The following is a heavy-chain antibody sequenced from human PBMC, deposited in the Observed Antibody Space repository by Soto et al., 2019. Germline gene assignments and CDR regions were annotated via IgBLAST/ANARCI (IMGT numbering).Heavy chain of an antibody. Sequence: QVQLVESGGGVVQPGRSLRLSCAASGFTFSSYGMHWVRQAPGKGLEWVAVISYDGSNKYYADSVKGRFTISRDNSKNTLYLQMNSLRAEDTAVYYCAKDPPPTVTTTANFDYWGQGTLVTVSS. J-gene: IGHJ4*02. CDR2: ISYDGSNK. CDR3: AKDPPPTVTTTANFDY. V-gene: IGHV3-30*18. D-gene: IGHD4-17*01. CDR1: GFTFSSYG.